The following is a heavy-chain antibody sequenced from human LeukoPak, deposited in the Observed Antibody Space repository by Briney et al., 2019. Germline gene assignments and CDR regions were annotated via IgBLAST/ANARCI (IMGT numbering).Heavy chain of an antibody. D-gene: IGHD3-9*01. J-gene: IGHJ4*02. V-gene: IGHV3-23*01. CDR1: GFTFNNFA. Sequence: GGSLRLSCAASGFTFNNFAMSWVRQAPGRGLEWVSAISGSGGSTYYADSVKGRFTISRDNSKNTLFLQMNSLRPEDTAVYYCARGPDYDILADYFDYWGQGTLVTVSS. CDR3: ARGPDYDILADYFDY. CDR2: ISGSGGST.